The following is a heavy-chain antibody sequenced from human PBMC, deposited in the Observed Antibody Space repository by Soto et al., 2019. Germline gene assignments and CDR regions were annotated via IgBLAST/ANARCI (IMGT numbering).Heavy chain of an antibody. CDR2: ISGSGGST. D-gene: IGHD2-15*01. CDR3: AKDCSGGSCYSLDWFDP. Sequence: VQLVESGGGVVQPGRSLRLSCAASGFTFSSYAMHWVRQAPGKGLEWVSAISGSGGSTYYADSVKGRFTIARDNSKNTLYLQMNSLRAEDTAVYYCAKDCSGGSCYSLDWFDPWGQGTLVTVSS. V-gene: IGHV3-23*04. CDR1: GFTFSSYA. J-gene: IGHJ5*02.